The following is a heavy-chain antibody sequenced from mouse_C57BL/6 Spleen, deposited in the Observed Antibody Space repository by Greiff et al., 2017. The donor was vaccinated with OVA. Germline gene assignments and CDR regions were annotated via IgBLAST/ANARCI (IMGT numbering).Heavy chain of an antibody. Sequence: EVMLVESGGDLVKPGGSLKLSCAASGFTFSSYGMSWVRQTPDKRLEWVATISSGGSYTYYPDSVKGRFTISRDNAKNTLYLQMSSLKSEDTAMYYCARHEDYGYYFDDWGQGTTLTVSS. CDR3: ARHEDYGYYFDD. CDR2: ISSGGSYT. J-gene: IGHJ2*01. D-gene: IGHD1-2*01. CDR1: GFTFSSYG. V-gene: IGHV5-6*01.